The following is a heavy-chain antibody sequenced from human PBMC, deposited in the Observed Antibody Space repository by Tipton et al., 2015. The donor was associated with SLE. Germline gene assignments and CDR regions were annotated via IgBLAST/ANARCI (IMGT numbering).Heavy chain of an antibody. CDR2: IYYSGST. J-gene: IGHJ4*02. CDR1: GGSISSYY. V-gene: IGHV4-39*01. Sequence: TLSLTCTVSGGSISSYYWGWIRQPPGKGLEWIGSIYYSGSTYYNPSLKSRVTISVDTSKNQFSLKLSSVTAADTAVYYCARHLRGQWLVQYYFDYWGQGTLVTVSS. CDR3: ARHLRGQWLVQYYFDY. D-gene: IGHD6-19*01.